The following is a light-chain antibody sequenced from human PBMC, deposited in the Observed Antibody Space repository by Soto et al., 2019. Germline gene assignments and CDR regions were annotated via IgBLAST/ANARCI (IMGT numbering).Light chain of an antibody. CDR1: QSVSSK. CDR3: QQYDNSPPWT. CDR2: GAS. Sequence: EIVMTQSPATLSVSPGERATLSFRASQSVSSKLAWYQQKPGQAPRLLIYGASIRATGIPDRFSGTGSETDFTLTISRLEPEDFAVYYCQQYDNSPPWTFGRGTKVDIK. J-gene: IGKJ1*01. V-gene: IGKV3D-15*01.